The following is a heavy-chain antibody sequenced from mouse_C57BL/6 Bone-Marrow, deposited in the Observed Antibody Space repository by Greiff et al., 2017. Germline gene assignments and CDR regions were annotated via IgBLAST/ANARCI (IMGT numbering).Heavy chain of an antibody. D-gene: IGHD2-2*01. CDR1: GYTFTSYG. V-gene: IGHV1-81*01. J-gene: IGHJ3*01. Sequence: VQLQQSGAELARPGASVKLSCKASGYTFTSYGISWVKQRTGQGLEWIGEIYPRSGNTYYNEKFKGKATLTADKSSSTAYMELRSLTSEDSAVYFCARERIYYGYLAYWGQGTLVTVSA. CDR2: IYPRSGNT. CDR3: ARERIYYGYLAY.